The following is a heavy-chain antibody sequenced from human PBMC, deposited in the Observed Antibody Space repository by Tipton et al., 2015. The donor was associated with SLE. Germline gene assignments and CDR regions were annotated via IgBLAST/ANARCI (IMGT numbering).Heavy chain of an antibody. CDR1: GGSFSGYY. Sequence: GLVKPSETLSLTCAVYGGSFSGYYWSWIRQSPGKRLEWIGEISHSGGANYNPSLKSRATVSLDRSNNEFSLRLNSVTAADTAVYYCARGVAGYFMYCYMDVWGKGTTVTISS. D-gene: IGHD5-18*01. J-gene: IGHJ6*03. V-gene: IGHV4-34*01. CDR3: ARGVAGYFMYCYMDV. CDR2: ISHSGGA.